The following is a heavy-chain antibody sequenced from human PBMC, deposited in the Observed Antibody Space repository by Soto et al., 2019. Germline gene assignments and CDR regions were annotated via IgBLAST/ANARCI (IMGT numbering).Heavy chain of an antibody. D-gene: IGHD6-19*01. CDR1: GYSFTSYW. CDR2: IYPGDSDT. V-gene: IGHV5-51*01. CDR3: ARKGVIEVDGWNWFDT. J-gene: IGHJ5*02. Sequence: GESLKISCKGSGYSFTSYWIGWVRQMPGKGLEWMGIIYPGDSDTRYSPSFQGQVTISADKSISTAYLQWSSLKASDTAMYYCARKGVIEVDGWNWFDTWGQGTLVTVSS.